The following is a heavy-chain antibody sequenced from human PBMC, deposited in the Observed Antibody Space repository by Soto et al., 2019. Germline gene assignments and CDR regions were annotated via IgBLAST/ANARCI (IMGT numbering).Heavy chain of an antibody. D-gene: IGHD3-3*01. CDR3: AKAPILRFLEWLLSYWYFDL. CDR1: GSTFSSYA. Sequence: GGSLRLSCAASGSTFSSYAMSWVRQAPGKGLEWVSAISGSGGSTYYADSVKGRFTISRGNSKNTLYLQMNSLRAEDTAVYYCAKAPILRFLEWLLSYWYFDLWGRGTLVTVSS. CDR2: ISGSGGST. J-gene: IGHJ2*01. V-gene: IGHV3-23*01.